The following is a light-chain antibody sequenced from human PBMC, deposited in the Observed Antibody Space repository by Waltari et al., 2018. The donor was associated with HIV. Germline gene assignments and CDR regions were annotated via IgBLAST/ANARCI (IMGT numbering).Light chain of an antibody. Sequence: QSVLTQPPSVSGAPGQRVTISCTGSSSTIGAGYDVHWYQQLPGTAPKLLIYGNSNRPSGVPDRFSGSKSGTSASLAITGLQAEDEADYYCQSYDSSSSGWVFGGGTKLTVL. CDR1: SSTIGAGYD. CDR3: QSYDSSSSGWV. J-gene: IGLJ3*02. V-gene: IGLV1-40*01. CDR2: GNS.